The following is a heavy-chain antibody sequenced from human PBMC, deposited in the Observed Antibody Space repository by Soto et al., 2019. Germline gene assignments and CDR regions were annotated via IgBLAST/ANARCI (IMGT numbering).Heavy chain of an antibody. CDR3: ARGPLAYCGGDCYYGDY. V-gene: IGHV3-33*01. D-gene: IGHD2-21*02. CDR1: GLTFSSYG. Sequence: GGSLRLSCAASGLTFSSYGMHWVRQAPGKGLEWVAVIWYDGSNKYYADSVKGRFTISRDNSKNTLYLQMNSLRAEDTAVYYCARGPLAYCGGDCYYGDYWGQGTLVTSPQ. CDR2: IWYDGSNK. J-gene: IGHJ4*02.